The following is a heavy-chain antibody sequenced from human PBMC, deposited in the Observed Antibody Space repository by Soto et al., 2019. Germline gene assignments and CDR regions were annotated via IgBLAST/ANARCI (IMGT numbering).Heavy chain of an antibody. V-gene: IGHV3-66*01. CDR2: IYSGGST. CDR1: GFTVSSNY. Sequence: GGSLRLSCAASGFTVSSNYMSWVRQAPGKGLEWVSVIYSGGSTYYADSVKGRFTISRDNSKNTLYLQMNSLRAEDTAVYYCAREEPQYYDILTGYYIRWGQGTLVTVSS. J-gene: IGHJ4*02. D-gene: IGHD3-9*01. CDR3: AREEPQYYDILTGYYIR.